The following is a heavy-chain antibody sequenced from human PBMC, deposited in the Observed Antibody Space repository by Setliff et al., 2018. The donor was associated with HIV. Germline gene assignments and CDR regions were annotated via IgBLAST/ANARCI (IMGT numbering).Heavy chain of an antibody. V-gene: IGHV4-31*03. Sequence: PSETLSLTCTVSGGSISSGGYYWSWIRQHPGKGLEWIGYIHYSGSTYFNPSLKSRVTISLDTSKNQFSLQLSPVTAADTAVYYCAKRTFGSGRLDPWGQGTLVTVSS. CDR1: GGSISSGGYY. CDR3: AKRTFGSGRLDP. CDR2: IHYSGST. D-gene: IGHD3-16*01. J-gene: IGHJ5*02.